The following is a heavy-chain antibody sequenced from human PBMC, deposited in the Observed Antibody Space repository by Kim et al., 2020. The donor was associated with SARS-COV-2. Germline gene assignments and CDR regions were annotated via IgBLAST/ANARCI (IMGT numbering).Heavy chain of an antibody. J-gene: IGHJ4*02. D-gene: IGHD3-22*01. CDR1: GFTFSSYA. V-gene: IGHV3-23*01. CDR2: ISGSGGST. CDR3: AKVPTYYYDSSGYPLYYFDY. Sequence: GGSLRLSCAASGFTFSSYAMSWVRQAPGKGLEWVSAISGSGGSTYYADSVKGRFTISRDNSKNTLYLQMNSLRAEDTAVYYCAKVPTYYYDSSGYPLYYFDYWGQGTLVTVSS.